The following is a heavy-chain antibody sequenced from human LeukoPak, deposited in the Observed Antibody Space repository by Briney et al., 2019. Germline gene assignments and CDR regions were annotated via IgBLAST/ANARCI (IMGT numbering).Heavy chain of an antibody. J-gene: IGHJ6*02. CDR3: ARAESGYSYGYISYYGMDV. CDR2: MYSGGIT. CDR1: GFIVSINY. Sequence: SGGSLTPSCAPSGFIVSINYMGWARHPAGKWLESDSFMYSGGITYYADYVKGRFTISRDDSKNTLYLQMNSLRAEDTAVYYWARAESGYSYGYISYYGMDVWGQGTTVTVYS. D-gene: IGHD5-18*01. V-gene: IGHV3-53*01.